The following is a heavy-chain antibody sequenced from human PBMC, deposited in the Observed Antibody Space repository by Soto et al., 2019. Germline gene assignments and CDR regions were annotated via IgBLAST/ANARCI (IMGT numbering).Heavy chain of an antibody. CDR2: ISYDGSNK. CDR3: ARDRGDYDSSGRLGVRPNYYFDY. D-gene: IGHD3-22*01. Sequence: GGSLRLSCAASGFTFSSYAMHWVRQAPGKGLEWVAVISYDGSNKYYADSVKGRFTISRDNSKNTLYLQMNSLRAEDTAVYYCARDRGDYDSSGRLGVRPNYYFDYWGQGTLVTVSS. CDR1: GFTFSSYA. V-gene: IGHV3-30-3*01. J-gene: IGHJ4*02.